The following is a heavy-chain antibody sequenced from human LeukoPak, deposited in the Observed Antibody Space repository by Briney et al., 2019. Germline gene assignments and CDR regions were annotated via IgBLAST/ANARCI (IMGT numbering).Heavy chain of an antibody. CDR3: WRDRYWFDY. J-gene: IGHJ4*02. CDR2: INHSGST. Sequence: PSETLSLTCAVYGGSFSGYYWSWIRQPPGKGLEWIGEINHSGSTNYNPSLKSRVTISVDTSKNQFSLKLSSVTAADTAVDYCWRDRYWFDYWGQGTLVSVSS. V-gene: IGHV4-34*01. CDR1: GGSFSGYY. D-gene: IGHD3-16*02.